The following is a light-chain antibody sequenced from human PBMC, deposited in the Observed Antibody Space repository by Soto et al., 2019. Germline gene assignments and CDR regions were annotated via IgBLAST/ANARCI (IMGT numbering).Light chain of an antibody. CDR1: SSDVGGYNY. CDR2: AVN. V-gene: IGLV2-11*01. J-gene: IGLJ1*01. CDR3: CSYAGSSYV. Sequence: QSALTQPRSVSGSPGQSVTISCTGTSSDVGGYNYVSWYQQHPGKAPKLMIYAVNKRPSGVPDRFSGSKSGNTASLTISGLQSEDEADYYCCSYAGSSYVFGTGTKVTVL.